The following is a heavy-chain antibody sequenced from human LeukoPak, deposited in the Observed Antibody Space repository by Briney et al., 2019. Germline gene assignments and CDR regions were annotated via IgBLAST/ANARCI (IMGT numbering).Heavy chain of an antibody. CDR2: VDGGGGT. J-gene: IGHJ4*02. Sequence: GGSLRLSCAASGFTLSSYAMTWVRQAPGRGLEWVSSVDGGGGTYYADSVKGRFTISRDNSKDTLYLQMNGLRAKDTAVYFCAKQSAGSAAWYSLHYDFWGQGTLVTVSS. CDR1: GFTLSSYA. CDR3: AKQSAGSAAWYSLHYDF. V-gene: IGHV3-23*01. D-gene: IGHD6-13*01.